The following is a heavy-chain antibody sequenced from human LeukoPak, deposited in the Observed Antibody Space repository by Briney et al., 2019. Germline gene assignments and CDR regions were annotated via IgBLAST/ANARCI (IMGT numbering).Heavy chain of an antibody. CDR3: ARVSSSPTPPYFDY. J-gene: IGHJ4*02. CDR2: IYSGGST. V-gene: IGHV3-66*01. CDR1: GFSVYTSP. Sequence: PGGSLRLSCAASGFSVYTSPMSWVRQAPGKGLEWVSVIYSGGSTYYADSVKGRFTISRDNSKNTLYLQMNSLRAEDTAVYYCARVSSSPTPPYFDYWGQGTLVTVSS. D-gene: IGHD6-13*01.